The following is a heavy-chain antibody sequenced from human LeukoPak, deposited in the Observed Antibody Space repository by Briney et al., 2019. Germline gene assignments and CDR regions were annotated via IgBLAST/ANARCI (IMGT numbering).Heavy chain of an antibody. Sequence: GGSLRLSCAASGFTFSSSAMHWVRQAPGKGLEFVSGIGGNGGSTDYGNSVKGRFTISRDSSKKTLFLQMGSLRTEDMAVYYCARGSSSWYGYFDNWGQGTLVTVSS. CDR1: GFTFSSSA. J-gene: IGHJ4*02. CDR2: IGGNGGST. D-gene: IGHD6-13*01. V-gene: IGHV3-64*01. CDR3: ARGSSSWYGYFDN.